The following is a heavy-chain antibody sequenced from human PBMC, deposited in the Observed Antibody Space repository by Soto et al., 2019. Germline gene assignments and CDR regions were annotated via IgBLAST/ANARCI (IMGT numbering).Heavy chain of an antibody. Sequence: GGPLRLSCATAGFILSDCAMNWVRQAPGKGLEWVSYISSSSSVIDYADSVKGRFTVSRDNARNSLYLQMNSLRAEDTAVYYCARDLSWGSNWYYYMDVWGKGTTVTVSS. J-gene: IGHJ6*03. CDR3: ARDLSWGSNWYYYMDV. CDR2: ISSSSSVI. CDR1: GFILSDCA. D-gene: IGHD7-27*01. V-gene: IGHV3-48*01.